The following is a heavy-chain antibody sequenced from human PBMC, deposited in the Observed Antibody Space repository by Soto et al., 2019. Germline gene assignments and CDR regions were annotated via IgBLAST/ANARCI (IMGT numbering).Heavy chain of an antibody. CDR3: ARVGCSSTSCYADWFDP. J-gene: IGHJ5*02. CDR2: ISAYNGNT. CDR1: GYTFTSYG. Sequence: ASVKVSCKASGYTFTSYGISCVRQAPGQGLEWMGWISAYNGNTNYAQKLQGRVTMTTDTSTSTAYMELRSLRSDDTAVYYCARVGCSSTSCYADWFDPWGQGTLVTVSS. V-gene: IGHV1-18*01. D-gene: IGHD2-2*01.